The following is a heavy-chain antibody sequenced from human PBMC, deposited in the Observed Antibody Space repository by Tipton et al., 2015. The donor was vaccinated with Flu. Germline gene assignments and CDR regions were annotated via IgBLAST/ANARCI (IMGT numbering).Heavy chain of an antibody. J-gene: IGHJ4*02. CDR2: ISGRGGRT. CDR1: GFTFSSYA. V-gene: IGHV3-23*01. Sequence: SLRLSCAASGFTFSSYAMSWVRQAPGKGLEWVSGISGRGGRTYYTDSVKGQFTISRDNSKHTLFLQMNSLRAEDTAVYYCARGYDILTDGGGYFDYWGQGTPVTVSP. D-gene: IGHD3-9*01. CDR3: ARGYDILTDGGGYFDY.